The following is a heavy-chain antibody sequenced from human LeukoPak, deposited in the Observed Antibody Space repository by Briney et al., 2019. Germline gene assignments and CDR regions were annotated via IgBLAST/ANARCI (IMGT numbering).Heavy chain of an antibody. CDR2: VSSSGSTI. J-gene: IGHJ4*02. D-gene: IGHD2-15*01. CDR1: GFTFNSHE. V-gene: IGHV3-48*03. Sequence: GGSLRLSCAASGFTFNSHEMNWVRQAPGKGLEWVAYVSSSGSTIYYADSVKGRFTISRDNAENSLYLRMNSLRAEDTAVYYCARSPPPHCSGGNCYYGKYYFDFWGQGTLVTVSS. CDR3: ARSPPPHCSGGNCYYGKYYFDF.